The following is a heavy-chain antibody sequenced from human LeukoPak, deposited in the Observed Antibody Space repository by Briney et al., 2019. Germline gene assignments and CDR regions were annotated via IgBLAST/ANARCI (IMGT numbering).Heavy chain of an antibody. Sequence: GASVKVSCKASGYTFNAYYIYWVRQAPGQGLEWMGWINPNGGGTNYAQNFHGRVTMTRDTSISTAYMELTRLTSDDTALYYCARDPSCTTTTCYGGNNWFDPWGQGTLVTVSS. CDR3: ARDPSCTTTTCYGGNNWFDP. CDR2: INPNGGGT. V-gene: IGHV1-2*02. D-gene: IGHD2-2*01. CDR1: GYTFNAYY. J-gene: IGHJ5*02.